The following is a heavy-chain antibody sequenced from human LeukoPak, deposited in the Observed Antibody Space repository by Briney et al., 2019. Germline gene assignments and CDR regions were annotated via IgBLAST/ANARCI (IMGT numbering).Heavy chain of an antibody. CDR3: GGIAAAGVNY. Sequence: PGGSLRLSCAASGFTFSSYEMNWVRQAPGKGLEWVSYISSSGSTIYYADSVKGRFTISRDNAKNSLYLQMNSLRAEDTAVYYCGGIAAAGVNYWGQGTLDTVSS. V-gene: IGHV3-48*03. J-gene: IGHJ4*02. D-gene: IGHD6-13*01. CDR2: ISSSGSTI. CDR1: GFTFSSYE.